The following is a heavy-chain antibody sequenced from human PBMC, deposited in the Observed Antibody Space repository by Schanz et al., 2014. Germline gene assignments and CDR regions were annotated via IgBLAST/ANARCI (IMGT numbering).Heavy chain of an antibody. CDR3: ARDKGGYYPFDY. Sequence: VQLVESGGGVVQPGRSLRLSCAASGFTFSSYWMSWVRQAPGKGLEWVANIKQDESERSYVDSVKGRFTISRDNAKNSLYLQMNSLRAEDTAVYYCARDKGGYYPFDYWGQGTLLTVSS. J-gene: IGHJ4*02. CDR1: GFTFSSYW. CDR2: IKQDESER. D-gene: IGHD3-3*01. V-gene: IGHV3-7*01.